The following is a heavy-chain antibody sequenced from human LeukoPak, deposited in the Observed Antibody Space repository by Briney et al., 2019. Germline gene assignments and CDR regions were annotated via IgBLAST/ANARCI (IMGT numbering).Heavy chain of an antibody. V-gene: IGHV4-61*02. CDR3: ARDASDYHDSSGYSRFDY. Sequence: SQTLSLTCTASGGSISSGSNHWIWIRQPAGMELEWIRRYYTSGNSNYNSSFKGRVTRSVDTSKNQSTLKLSSVTAADTAVDYCARDASDYHDSSGYSRFDYWGQGTLVTVSS. D-gene: IGHD3-22*01. CDR2: YYTSGNS. J-gene: IGHJ4*02. CDR1: GGSISSGSNH.